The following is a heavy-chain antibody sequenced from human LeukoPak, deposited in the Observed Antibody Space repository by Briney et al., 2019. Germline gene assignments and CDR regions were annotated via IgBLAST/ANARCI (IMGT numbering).Heavy chain of an antibody. CDR2: IYYSGST. CDR1: GGSFSGYY. J-gene: IGHJ4*02. CDR3: ARKGILTGYLK. Sequence: PSETLSLTCAVYGGSFSGYYWSWIRQPPGKGLEWIGYIYYSGSTYYSPPLKSRLTISVDTSKNQFSLKLSSVTAADTAVYYCARKGILTGYLKWGQGTLVTVSS. V-gene: IGHV4-59*06. D-gene: IGHD3-9*01.